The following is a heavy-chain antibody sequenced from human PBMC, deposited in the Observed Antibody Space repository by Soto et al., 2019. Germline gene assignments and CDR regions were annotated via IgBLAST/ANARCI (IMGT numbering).Heavy chain of an antibody. CDR3: ARGLPRMTGTLRRCWFAP. J-gene: IGHJ5*02. D-gene: IGHD1-7*01. CDR2: INPNSGGT. Sequence: QVQLVQSGAEVKKPGASVKVSCKASGYTFTGYYMHWVRQAPGQGLEWMGWINPNSGGTNYAQKFQGWVTMTRDTSISTAYMELSRLRSDDTAVYYCARGLPRMTGTLRRCWFAPWGQGTLVTVSS. V-gene: IGHV1-2*04. CDR1: GYTFTGYY.